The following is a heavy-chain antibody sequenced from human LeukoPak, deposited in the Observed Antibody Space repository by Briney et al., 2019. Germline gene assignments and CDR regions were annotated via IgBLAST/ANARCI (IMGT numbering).Heavy chain of an antibody. CDR1: GYTFTGRY. V-gene: IGHV1-2*02. J-gene: IGHJ4*02. CDR3: ARVDDGSGYRHIDY. CDR2: INPKSGGT. Sequence: ASVNVSCKASGYTFTGRYLHWVRQAPGQALEYMGWINPKSGGTNYAQNFQGKVTVTRDTSINTAYMELSRLTSDDTAIYYCARVDDGSGYRHIDYWGQGTLVIVSS. D-gene: IGHD3-3*01.